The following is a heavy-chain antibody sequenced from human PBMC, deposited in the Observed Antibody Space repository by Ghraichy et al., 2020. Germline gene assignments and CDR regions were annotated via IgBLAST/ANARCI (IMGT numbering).Heavy chain of an antibody. V-gene: IGHV3-21*01. Sequence: GGSLRLSCAASGFTFSSYSMNWVRQAPGKGLEWVSSISSSSSYIYYADSVKGRFTISRDNAKNSLYLQMNSLRAEDTAVYYCAREYDSSGYYYVWGQGTLVTVSS. D-gene: IGHD3-22*01. J-gene: IGHJ4*02. CDR1: GFTFSSYS. CDR3: AREYDSSGYYYV. CDR2: ISSSSSYI.